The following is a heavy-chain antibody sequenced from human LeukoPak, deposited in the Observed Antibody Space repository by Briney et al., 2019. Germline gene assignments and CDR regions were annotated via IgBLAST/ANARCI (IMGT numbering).Heavy chain of an antibody. CDR2: INPSGGST. D-gene: IGHD6-13*01. CDR1: GYTFTGYY. V-gene: IGHV1-46*01. CDR3: ARGEAAAGTSAWFDP. Sequence: ASVKVSCKASGYTFTGYYMHWVRQAPGQGLEWMGIINPSGGSTSYAQKFQGRVTMTRDTSTSTVYMELSSLRSEDTAVYYCARGEAAAGTSAWFDPWGQGTLITVSS. J-gene: IGHJ5*02.